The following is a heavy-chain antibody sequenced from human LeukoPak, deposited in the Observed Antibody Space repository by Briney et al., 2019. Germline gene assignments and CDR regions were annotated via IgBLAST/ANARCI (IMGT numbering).Heavy chain of an antibody. V-gene: IGHV1-18*01. CDR1: GYTFTTYG. CDR3: ARDGSMDV. CDR2: INSNSGDT. Sequence: ASVKVSCKASGYTFTTYGISWVRQAAGQGLEWMGWINSNSGDTNYAQKFQGRVTMTRDTSTSTAYLELSRLRSDDTAVFYCARDGSMDVWGQGTTVTVSS. J-gene: IGHJ6*02.